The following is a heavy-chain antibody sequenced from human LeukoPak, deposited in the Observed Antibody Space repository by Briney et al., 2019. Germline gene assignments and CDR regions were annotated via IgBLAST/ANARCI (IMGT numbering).Heavy chain of an antibody. J-gene: IGHJ4*02. Sequence: QPGVSLRLSCAASGFTFSNHAMTWVRQAPGKGLEWVSSISNSGGSTYYADSVKGRFTISRDNSKNTLFLQMNSLRAEDTAVYFCAKEPTYFYGSGSFSHYFDYWGQGTLVTASS. CDR2: ISNSGGST. CDR3: AKEPTYFYGSGSFSHYFDY. D-gene: IGHD3-10*01. CDR1: GFTFSNHA. V-gene: IGHV3-23*01.